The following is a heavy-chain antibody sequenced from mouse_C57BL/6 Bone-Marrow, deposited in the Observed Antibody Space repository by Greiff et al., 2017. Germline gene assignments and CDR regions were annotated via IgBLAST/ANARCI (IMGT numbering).Heavy chain of an antibody. Sequence: EVKLMESGGGLVQPGGSLKLSCAASGFTFSDYYMYWVRQTPETRLEWVAYLSNGGGSTYYPATVKGRFTISRDNAKNTLYLQMSRLKSEDTAMYYCARLSTTVVGRYYAMDYWGQGTSVTVSS. J-gene: IGHJ4*01. CDR2: LSNGGGST. CDR3: ARLSTTVVGRYYAMDY. V-gene: IGHV5-12*01. D-gene: IGHD1-1*01. CDR1: GFTFSDYY.